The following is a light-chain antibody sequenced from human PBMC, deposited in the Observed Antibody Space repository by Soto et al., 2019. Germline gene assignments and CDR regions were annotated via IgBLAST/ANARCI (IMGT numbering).Light chain of an antibody. Sequence: DIQMTQSPSTLSASVGDRVTITCRASQSISSWLAWYQQKPGKAPKLLIYGASSLESGVPSRFSGSGSGADFTLTISRLEPEDSAVYFCQQYANSPRSTFGQGTKVDI. CDR3: QQYANSPRST. CDR2: GAS. CDR1: QSISSW. V-gene: IGKV1-5*01. J-gene: IGKJ2*01.